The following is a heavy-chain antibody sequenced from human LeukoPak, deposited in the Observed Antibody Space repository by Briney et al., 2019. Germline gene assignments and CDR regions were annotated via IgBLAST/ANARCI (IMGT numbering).Heavy chain of an antibody. J-gene: IGHJ3*02. CDR1: GGSISSGSYY. V-gene: IGHV4-61*02. D-gene: IGHD3-22*01. Sequence: SETLSLTCTVSGGSISSGSYYWSWIRQPAGKGLEWIGRIYTSGSTNYNPSLKSRVTISVDKSKNQFSLKLSSVTAADMAVYYCARVKVKDVHYYDSSGQAPGAFDIWGQGTMVTVSS. CDR3: ARVKVKDVHYYDSSGQAPGAFDI. CDR2: IYTSGST.